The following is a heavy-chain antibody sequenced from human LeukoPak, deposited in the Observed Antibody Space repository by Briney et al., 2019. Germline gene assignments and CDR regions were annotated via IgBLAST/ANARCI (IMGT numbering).Heavy chain of an antibody. J-gene: IGHJ4*02. CDR3: ARDQIAVAGPFDY. V-gene: IGHV1-18*01. CDR1: GYSLTSYG. D-gene: IGHD6-19*01. Sequence: ASVKVSCKASGYSLTSYGFSWVRAAPGQGLEWMGWISPYNGKTNSAQEPQGRLTMTTNTSPSTAYMELRCLRCDDTAVYYCARDQIAVAGPFDYWGQGTLVTVSS. CDR2: ISPYNGKT.